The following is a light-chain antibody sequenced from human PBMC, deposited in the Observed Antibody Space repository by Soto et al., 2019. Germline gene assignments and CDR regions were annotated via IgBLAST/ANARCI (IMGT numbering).Light chain of an antibody. V-gene: IGKV3-11*01. CDR1: QSVSSY. Sequence: EIVLTQSPATLSLSPGERATLFGRASQSVSSYLAWYQQKPGQAPRLLIYDASSRATGIPARFSGSGSGTDFTLTISSLEPEDFAVYYCQQRSNWPITFGQGTRLQIK. CDR2: DAS. CDR3: QQRSNWPIT. J-gene: IGKJ5*01.